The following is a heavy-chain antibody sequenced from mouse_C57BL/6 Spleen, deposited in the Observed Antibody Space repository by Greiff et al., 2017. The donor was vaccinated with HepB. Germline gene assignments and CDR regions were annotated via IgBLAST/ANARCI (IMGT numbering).Heavy chain of an antibody. V-gene: IGHV1-85*01. D-gene: IGHD2-3*01. CDR2: IYPRDGST. CDR1: GYTFTSYD. CDR3: ARQTMKDGYYPYFDY. J-gene: IGHJ2*01. Sequence: QVHVKQSGPELVKPGASVKLSCKASGYTFTSYDINWVKQRPGQGLEWIGWIYPRDGSTKYNEKFKGKATLTVDTSSSTAYMELHSLTSEDSAVYFCARQTMKDGYYPYFDYWGQGTTLTVSS.